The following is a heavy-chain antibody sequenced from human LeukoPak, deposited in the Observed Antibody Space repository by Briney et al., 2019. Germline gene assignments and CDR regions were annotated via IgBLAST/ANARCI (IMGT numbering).Heavy chain of an antibody. CDR3: AKDRGIAVTASSNWFDP. V-gene: IGHV3-30*18. CDR1: GFTFSSYG. CDR2: ISYDGSNK. D-gene: IGHD6-19*01. J-gene: IGHJ5*02. Sequence: GGSLRLSCAASGFTFSSYGMHWVRQAPGKGLEWVAVISYDGSNKYYADSVKGRFTISRDNSKNTLFLQMNNLRAEDTAVYYCAKDRGIAVTASSNWFDPWGQGTLVTVSS.